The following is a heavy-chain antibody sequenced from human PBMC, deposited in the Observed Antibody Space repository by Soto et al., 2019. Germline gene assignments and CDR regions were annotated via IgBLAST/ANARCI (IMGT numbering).Heavy chain of an antibody. J-gene: IGHJ4*02. V-gene: IGHV4-59*01. Sequence: SETLSLTCTVSGGSISSYYWSWIRQPPGKGLEWIGYLSYIGSTNYNPSLKSRVTISVDTSKNHFSLKLSSVTAADTAVYYCARSLDYGSGSYYFDYWGQGTLVTVS. CDR1: GGSISSYY. D-gene: IGHD3-10*01. CDR3: ARSLDYGSGSYYFDY. CDR2: LSYIGST.